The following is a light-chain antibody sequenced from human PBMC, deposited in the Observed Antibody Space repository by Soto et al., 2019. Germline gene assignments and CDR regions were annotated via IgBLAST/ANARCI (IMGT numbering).Light chain of an antibody. CDR2: GAS. J-gene: IGKJ5*01. CDR3: QQYGSSLIT. CDR1: QSVSSSY. V-gene: IGKV3-20*01. Sequence: EIVLTQSPGTLSLSPGERATLTCRASQSVSSSYLAWYQQKPGQAPRLLIYGASSRETGIPDRFSGSGAGTEFTLTISRLEPEDFAVYYCQQYGSSLITFGQGTRLEIK.